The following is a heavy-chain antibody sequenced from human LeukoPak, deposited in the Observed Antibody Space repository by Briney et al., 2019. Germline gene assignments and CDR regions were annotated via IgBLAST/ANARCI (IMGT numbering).Heavy chain of an antibody. J-gene: IGHJ4*02. CDR3: ARAYDILTVAFDY. D-gene: IGHD3-9*01. CDR1: GGSISSGGYY. V-gene: IGHV4-31*03. Sequence: SETLSLTCTVSGGSISSGGYYWSWIRQHPGKGLEWIGYIYYSGSTYYNPSLKSRVTISVDTSKNQFSLKLSSVTAADTAVYYCARAYDILTVAFDYWGQGTLVTVSS. CDR2: IYYSGST.